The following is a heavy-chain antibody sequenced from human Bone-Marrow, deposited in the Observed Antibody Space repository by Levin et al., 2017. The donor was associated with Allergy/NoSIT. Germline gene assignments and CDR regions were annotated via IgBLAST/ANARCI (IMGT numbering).Heavy chain of an antibody. Sequence: QPGGSLRLSCVASGFTFRTSWMHWVRQTPGKGLVWVSHINADGTAKRYADSVRGRFTIFRDNAKNTVYLEMNSLRVEDTAVFYCARKEDGKFDSWGQGTLVTVSS. CDR2: INADGTAK. CDR3: ARKEDGKFDS. CDR1: GFTFRTSW. J-gene: IGHJ4*02. V-gene: IGHV3-74*01.